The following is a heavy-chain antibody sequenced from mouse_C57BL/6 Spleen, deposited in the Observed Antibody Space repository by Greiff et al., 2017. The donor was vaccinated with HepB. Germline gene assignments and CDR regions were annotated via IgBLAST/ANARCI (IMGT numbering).Heavy chain of an antibody. D-gene: IGHD1-1*01. J-gene: IGHJ1*03. CDR3: TRDPLYYGSSYWYFDV. Sequence: DVMLVESGEGLVKPGGSLKLSCAASGFTFSSYAMSWVRQTPEKRLEWVAYISSGGDYIYYADTVKGRFTISRDNARNTLYLQMSSLKSEDTAMYYCTRDPLYYGSSYWYFDVWGTGTTVTVSS. CDR2: ISSGGDYI. CDR1: GFTFSSYA. V-gene: IGHV5-9-1*02.